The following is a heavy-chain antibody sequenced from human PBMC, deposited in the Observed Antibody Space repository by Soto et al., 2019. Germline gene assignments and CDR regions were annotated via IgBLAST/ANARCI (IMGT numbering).Heavy chain of an antibody. CDR1: GGTFSSYA. Sequence: SVKVSCKASGGTFSSYAMSWVRQAPGKGLEGMGGIIPIFGTANYAQKFQGRVTITADESTSTAYMELSSLRSEDTAVYYCARREGYYDFWSGYQSPDYYYYGMHVWGQGTPVTVS. J-gene: IGHJ6*02. CDR3: ARREGYYDFWSGYQSPDYYYYGMHV. D-gene: IGHD3-3*01. V-gene: IGHV1-69*13. CDR2: IIPIFGTA.